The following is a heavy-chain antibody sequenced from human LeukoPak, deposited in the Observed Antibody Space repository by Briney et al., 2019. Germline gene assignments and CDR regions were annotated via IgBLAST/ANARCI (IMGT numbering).Heavy chain of an antibody. CDR2: IYPGDSDP. V-gene: IGHV5-51*01. D-gene: IGHD6-13*01. Sequence: GESLKISCKGSGYTFTTYWIGWVRQMPGKGLEWMGIIYPGDSDPRYSPSFQGQVTISADTSISNAYLQWSSLKASDSAMYYCVRHGLGSSWFGFDYWGQGTLVTVSS. CDR1: GYTFTTYW. J-gene: IGHJ4*02. CDR3: VRHGLGSSWFGFDY.